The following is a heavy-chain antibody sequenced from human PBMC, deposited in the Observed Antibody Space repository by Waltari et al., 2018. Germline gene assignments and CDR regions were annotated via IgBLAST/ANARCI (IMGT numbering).Heavy chain of an antibody. D-gene: IGHD4-4*01. J-gene: IGHJ6*02. CDR1: GFSFSSYW. CDR2: IKQDGSEQ. Sequence: EVQLVESGGGLVQPGGSLRLSCAASGFSFSSYWMTWVRQTPGKGLEWVDNIKQDGSEQNYVDSVKGRFTISRDNANNSLHLQMHSLRAEDTAVYSCARESSSFSNYISYGMDVWGQGTTVTVAS. CDR3: ARESSSFSNYISYGMDV. V-gene: IGHV3-7*01.